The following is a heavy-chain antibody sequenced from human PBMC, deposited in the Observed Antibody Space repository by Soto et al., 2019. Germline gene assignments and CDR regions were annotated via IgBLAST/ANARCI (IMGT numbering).Heavy chain of an antibody. J-gene: IGHJ4*02. CDR1: GFTSSNYY. Sequence: GGSLRLSCAASGFTSSNYYMNWVRQAPGKGLEWLSYISIDSKTIYYADSVKGRFTISRDNAKNLLYLQMNTLRDEDTAVYYCASELRYFDWPLPSSDYWGQGTLVTGSS. CDR2: ISIDSKTI. CDR3: ASELRYFDWPLPSSDY. D-gene: IGHD3-9*01. V-gene: IGHV3-48*02.